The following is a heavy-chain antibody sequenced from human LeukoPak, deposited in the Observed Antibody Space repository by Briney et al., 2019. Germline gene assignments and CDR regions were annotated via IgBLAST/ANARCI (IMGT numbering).Heavy chain of an antibody. Sequence: GGSLRLSCAASGFTFSSYAMHWVCQAPGTGLEWVAVISYDGSNIYYADSVKGRFTISRDNSKNTLYLQMNSLRAEDTAVYYCARGEDGYFDYWGQGTLVTVSS. V-gene: IGHV3-30-3*01. CDR1: GFTFSSYA. D-gene: IGHD5-24*01. CDR2: ISYDGSNI. J-gene: IGHJ4*02. CDR3: ARGEDGYFDY.